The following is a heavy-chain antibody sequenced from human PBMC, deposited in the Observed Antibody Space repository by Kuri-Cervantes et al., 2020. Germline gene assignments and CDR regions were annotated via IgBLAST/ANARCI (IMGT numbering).Heavy chain of an antibody. CDR3: AKEEGIAAAGIDAFDI. CDR1: GFTFSSYA. D-gene: IGHD6-13*01. J-gene: IGHJ3*02. V-gene: IGHV3-23*01. Sequence: GESLKISCAASGFTFSSYAMSWVRQAPGKGLEWVSAISGSGGSTYYADSVKGRFTISRDNSKNTLYLQMSSLRAEDTAVYYCAKEEGIAAAGIDAFDIWGQGTMVTVSS. CDR2: ISGSGGST.